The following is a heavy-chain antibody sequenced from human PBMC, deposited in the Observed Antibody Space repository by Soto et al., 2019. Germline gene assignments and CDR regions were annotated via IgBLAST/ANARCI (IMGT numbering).Heavy chain of an antibody. CDR1: GYTFTSYD. Sequence: GASVKVSCKASGYTFTSYDINWVRQATGQGLEWMGWMNPNSGNTGYAQKFQGRVTMTTDTSTSTAYMELRSLRSDDTAVYYCARDNGYCSGGSCYPGYWGQGTLVTVSS. CDR3: ARDNGYCSGGSCYPGY. V-gene: IGHV1-8*01. CDR2: MNPNSGNT. D-gene: IGHD2-15*01. J-gene: IGHJ4*02.